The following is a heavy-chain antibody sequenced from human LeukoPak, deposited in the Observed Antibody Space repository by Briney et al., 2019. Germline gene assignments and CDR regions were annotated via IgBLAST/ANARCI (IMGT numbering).Heavy chain of an antibody. CDR1: GYTFTGYY. J-gene: IGHJ3*02. CDR2: INPNSGGT. Sequence: ASVKVSCKASGYTFTGYYMHWVRQAPGQGLEWMGRINPNSGGTNYAQKFQGRVTMTRDTSISTAYMELSRLRSEDTAVYYCARSLLGYYYDSSGYRDAFDIWGQGTMVTVSS. CDR3: ARSLLGYYYDSSGYRDAFDI. D-gene: IGHD3-22*01. V-gene: IGHV1-2*06.